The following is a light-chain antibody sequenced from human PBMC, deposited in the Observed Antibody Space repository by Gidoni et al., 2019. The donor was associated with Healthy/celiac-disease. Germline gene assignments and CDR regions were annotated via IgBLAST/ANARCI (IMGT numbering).Light chain of an antibody. V-gene: IGKV4-1*01. CDR3: QQYYRTPLT. CDR2: WAS. CDR1: QSVLYRSNIKNY. J-gene: IGKJ5*01. Sequence: DIVMTQSPDSLAVSLGERATINCKSSQSVLYRSNIKNYLHWYQQKPGQPPKLLIYWASTRESGVPDRFSGSGSGTDVTLTICSLQAEDVAVYYCQQYYRTPLTFGQGTRLEIK.